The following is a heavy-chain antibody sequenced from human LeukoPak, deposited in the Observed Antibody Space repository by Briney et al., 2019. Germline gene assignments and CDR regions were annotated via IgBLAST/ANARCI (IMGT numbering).Heavy chain of an antibody. CDR2: ISGSGDST. D-gene: IGHD1-26*01. CDR3: ARVRGSYSRPNCFDY. V-gene: IGHV3-23*01. J-gene: IGHJ4*02. CDR1: GFTFSSYA. Sequence: GGSLRLSCAASGFTFSSYAMSWVRQAPGKGLEWVSAISGSGDSTYYGDSVKGRFTISRDNSKNTLYLQMNSLRAEDTAVYYCARVRGSYSRPNCFDYWGQGTLVTVSS.